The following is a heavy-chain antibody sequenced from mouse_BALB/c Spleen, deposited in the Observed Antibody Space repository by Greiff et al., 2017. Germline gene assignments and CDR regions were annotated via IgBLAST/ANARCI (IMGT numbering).Heavy chain of an antibody. CDR3: TRNYRYDLAY. D-gene: IGHD2-14*01. J-gene: IGHJ3*01. CDR1: GYTFTSYT. V-gene: IGHV1-4*02. Sequence: QVQLQQSAAELARPGASVKMSCKASGYTFTSYTMHWVKQRPGQGLEWIGYINPSSGYTEYNQKFKDKTTLTADKSSSTAYMQLSSLTSEDSAVYYCTRNYRYDLAYWGQGTLVTVSA. CDR2: INPSSGYT.